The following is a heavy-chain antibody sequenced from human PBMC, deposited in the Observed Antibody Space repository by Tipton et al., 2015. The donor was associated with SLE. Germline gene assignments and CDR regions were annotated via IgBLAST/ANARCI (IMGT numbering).Heavy chain of an antibody. Sequence: SLRLSCAASGFTFSGYYMSWIRQAPGKGLEWVSYISSSSSYTNYADSVKGRFTISRDNAKNSLYLQMNSLRAEDTAVYYCARELAPIAARPLWYFDLWGRGTLVTVSS. V-gene: IGHV3-11*05. J-gene: IGHJ2*01. CDR1: GFTFSGYY. CDR3: ARELAPIAARPLWYFDL. D-gene: IGHD6-6*01. CDR2: ISSSSSYT.